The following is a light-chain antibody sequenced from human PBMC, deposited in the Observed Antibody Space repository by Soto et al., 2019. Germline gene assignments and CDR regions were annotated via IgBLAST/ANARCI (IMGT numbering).Light chain of an antibody. Sequence: EIQMTQSPSSRSTLVVDRVTITCRASQSISSYLNLYQQKPGTAPKLLIYAASSLQSGAPSRFSGSGSGTDFTLTISSLQPEDFATYYRQQSYSTLTGGQGTQREIK. V-gene: IGKV1-39*01. CDR3: QQSYSTLT. J-gene: IGKJ5*01. CDR2: AAS. CDR1: QSISSY.